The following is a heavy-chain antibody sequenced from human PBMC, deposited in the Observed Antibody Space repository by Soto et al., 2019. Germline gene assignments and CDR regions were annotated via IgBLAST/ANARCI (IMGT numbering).Heavy chain of an antibody. D-gene: IGHD3-22*01. CDR3: AREYYDSSGYLTRGYGLDV. V-gene: IGHV1-69*06. CDR1: GGTFSSYA. CDR2: IIPMFGTA. Sequence: QVQLVQSGAEVKKPGSSVKVSCKASGGTFSSYAISWVRQAPGQGLEWMGGIIPMFGTANYAQRFRGRVTMTADKSTSTPYMELSSLRSEDTAVYYCAREYYDSSGYLTRGYGLDVWGQGTTVTVSS. J-gene: IGHJ6*02.